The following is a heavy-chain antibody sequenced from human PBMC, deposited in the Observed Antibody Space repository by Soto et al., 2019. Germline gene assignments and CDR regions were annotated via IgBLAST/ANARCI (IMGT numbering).Heavy chain of an antibody. CDR3: ARGRRYCTTTSCYPPALFPYGMDV. J-gene: IGHJ6*02. CDR2: VNPDSDNT. V-gene: IGHV1-8*01. Sequence: ASVKVSCKTSGYTFTNYDINWVRQAAGQGLEWMGWVNPDSDNTGYAQKFQGRVTMTRDTSISTAYMELNSLRSEDTAVYYCARGRRYCTTTSCYPPALFPYGMDVWGQGTTVTVSS. CDR1: GYTFTNYD. D-gene: IGHD2-2*01.